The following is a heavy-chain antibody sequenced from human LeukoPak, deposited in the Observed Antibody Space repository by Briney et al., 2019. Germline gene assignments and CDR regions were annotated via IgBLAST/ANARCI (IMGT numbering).Heavy chain of an antibody. Sequence: GESLKISCKGSGYSFTNYWIGWVRQMPGKGLEWMGIIYPGDSNPRYSPSFQGQVTISADKSINTAYLQWSSLKASDTAMYYCARRAGNSGYFSDAFDIWAQGTMVTVSS. CDR1: GYSFTNYW. J-gene: IGHJ3*02. CDR3: ARRAGNSGYFSDAFDI. D-gene: IGHD3-22*01. V-gene: IGHV5-51*01. CDR2: IYPGDSNP.